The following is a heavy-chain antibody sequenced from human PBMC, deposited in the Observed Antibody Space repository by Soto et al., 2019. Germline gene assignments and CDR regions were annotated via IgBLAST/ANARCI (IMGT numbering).Heavy chain of an antibody. CDR2: IGTAGDT. Sequence: GGSLRLSCAASGFTFSSYDMHWVRQATGKGLEWVSAIGTAGDTYYPGSVKGRFTISRENAKNSLYLQMNSLRAGDTAVYYCARERSRITIFGVVTIFDYWGQGTLVTVSS. CDR1: GFTFSSYD. D-gene: IGHD3-3*01. V-gene: IGHV3-13*01. J-gene: IGHJ4*02. CDR3: ARERSRITIFGVVTIFDY.